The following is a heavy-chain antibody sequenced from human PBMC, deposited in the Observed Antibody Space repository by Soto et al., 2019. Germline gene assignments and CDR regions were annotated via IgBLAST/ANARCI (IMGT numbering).Heavy chain of an antibody. D-gene: IGHD3-3*01. CDR2: IYYSGST. CDR3: ARGGDYDFWSGYYQNYYYYYMDV. Sequence: SETLSLTCTVSGASISSSSYYWGWIRQPPGKGLEWIGSIYYSGSTYYNPSLKSRVTISVDTSKNQFSLKLSSVTAADTAVYYCARGGDYDFWSGYYQNYYYYYMDVWGKGTTVTAP. CDR1: GASISSSSYY. V-gene: IGHV4-39*01. J-gene: IGHJ6*03.